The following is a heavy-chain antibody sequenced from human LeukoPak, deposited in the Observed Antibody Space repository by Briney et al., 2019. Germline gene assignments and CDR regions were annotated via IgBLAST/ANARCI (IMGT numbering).Heavy chain of an antibody. CDR3: AKQLGYCSDGSCYFPY. Sequence: GGSLRLSCAASGFTFSSYVMSWVRQAPGKGLEWVSAISNNGGYTYYADSVQGRFTISRDNSKSTLCLQMNSLRAEDTAVYYCAKQLGYCSDGSCYFPYWGQGTLVTVSS. V-gene: IGHV3-23*01. J-gene: IGHJ4*02. CDR1: GFTFSSYV. D-gene: IGHD2-15*01. CDR2: ISNNGGYT.